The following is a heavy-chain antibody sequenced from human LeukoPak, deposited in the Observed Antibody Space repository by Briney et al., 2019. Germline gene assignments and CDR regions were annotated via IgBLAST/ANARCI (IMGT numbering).Heavy chain of an antibody. CDR1: GGSISNGTYY. CDR2: VSSSGTT. V-gene: IGHV4-61*02. Sequence: SQTLSLTCTVSGGSISNGTYYWTWIRQPAGKGLEWIGRVSSSGTTNYNPYNPSLKSRVTISVDTSKNQFSLELSSVTAADTAVYYCARGDYYYYMDVWGTGTTVTVSS. J-gene: IGHJ6*03. CDR3: ARGDYYYYMDV.